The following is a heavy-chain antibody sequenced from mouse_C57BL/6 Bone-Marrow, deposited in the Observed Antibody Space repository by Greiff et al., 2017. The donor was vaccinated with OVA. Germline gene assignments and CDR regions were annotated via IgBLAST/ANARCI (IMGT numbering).Heavy chain of an antibody. Sequence: EVKLMESGGGLVQPGESLKLSCESNEYEFPSYDMSWVRQTPEKRLELVAAINSDGGSTYYPDTLESRFIISRDNTKKTQYLQMSSLRSEDTALYYCSGLNSNRSFDVWGTGTAVTVSS. V-gene: IGHV5-2*01. CDR2: INSDGGST. D-gene: IGHD2-5*01. J-gene: IGHJ1*03. CDR3: SGLNSNRSFDV. CDR1: EYEFPSYD.